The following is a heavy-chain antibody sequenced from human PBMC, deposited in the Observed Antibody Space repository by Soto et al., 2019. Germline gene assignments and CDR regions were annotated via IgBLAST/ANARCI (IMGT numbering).Heavy chain of an antibody. CDR1: RFSFTGYY. Sequence: ASVKVSCKASRFSFTGYYIHLLRQAPGQGLEXXGXIXAXSXXXXYAQKFQGRVTLTRDTSIATAYLTLTSLTSDDTALYYSNSSPFDYWGQGTLVTVSS. J-gene: IGHJ4*02. CDR3: NSSPFDY. V-gene: IGHV1-2*02. CDR2: IXAXSXXX.